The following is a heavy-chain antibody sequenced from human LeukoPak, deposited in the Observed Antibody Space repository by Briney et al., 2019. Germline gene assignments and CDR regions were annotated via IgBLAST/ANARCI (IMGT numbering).Heavy chain of an antibody. CDR2: INHSGST. CDR1: GGSFSGYY. CDR3: ARVFSYGLVYWYFDL. D-gene: IGHD5-18*01. J-gene: IGHJ2*01. Sequence: SETLSLTCAVYGGSFSGYYWSWIRQPPGKGLEWIGEINHSGSTNYNPSLKSRVTISVDTSKNQFSLKLSSVTAADTAVYYCARVFSYGLVYWYFDLWGRGTLVTVSS. V-gene: IGHV4-34*01.